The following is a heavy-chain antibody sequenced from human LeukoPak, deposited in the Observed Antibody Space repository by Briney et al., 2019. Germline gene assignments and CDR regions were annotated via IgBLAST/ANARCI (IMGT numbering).Heavy chain of an antibody. Sequence: GRSLRLSCAASGFTFSSYAMHWVRQAPGKGLEWVAFTSYDGSYKYYADSVKGRFTISRDSSTNTLYLQMNSLRAEDTAVYYCAEDPGGGGNYAEYFQYWGQGTLVTVSS. V-gene: IGHV3-30*18. J-gene: IGHJ1*01. CDR1: GFTFSSYA. CDR3: AEDPGGGGNYAEYFQY. D-gene: IGHD4-23*01. CDR2: TSYDGSYK.